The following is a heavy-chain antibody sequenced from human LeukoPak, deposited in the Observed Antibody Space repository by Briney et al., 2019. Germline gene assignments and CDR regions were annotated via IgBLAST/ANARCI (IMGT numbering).Heavy chain of an antibody. CDR1: GYSISSGYF. CDR3: ARRGIMITFGGVIVKNWFDP. Sequence: PSETLSLTCTVSGYSISSGYFWGWIRPPPGKGLECIGTIYHSGSTYYNPSLKSRITISVDTSKNQFSLKLNSVTAADTAVYYCARRGIMITFGGVIVKNWFDPWGQGTLVTVSS. J-gene: IGHJ5*02. V-gene: IGHV4-38-2*02. CDR2: IYHSGST. D-gene: IGHD3-16*02.